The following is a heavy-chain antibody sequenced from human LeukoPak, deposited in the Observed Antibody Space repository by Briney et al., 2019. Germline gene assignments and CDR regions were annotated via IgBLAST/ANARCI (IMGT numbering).Heavy chain of an antibody. Sequence: PGGSLRLSXAASGFTFSSYSMNWVRQAPGKGLEWVSSISSSSSYIYYADSVKGRFTISRDNAKNSLYLQMNSLRAEDTAVYYCARVLGTMPDYFDYWGQGTLVTVSS. CDR2: ISSSSSYI. V-gene: IGHV3-21*01. CDR1: GFTFSSYS. J-gene: IGHJ4*02. CDR3: ARVLGTMPDYFDY. D-gene: IGHD2-2*01.